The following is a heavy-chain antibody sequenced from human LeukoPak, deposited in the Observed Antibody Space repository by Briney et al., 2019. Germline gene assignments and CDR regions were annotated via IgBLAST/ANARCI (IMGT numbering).Heavy chain of an antibody. Sequence: SETLSLTCTVSGGSISSSSYFWGWIRQPPGKGLEWIGSIYYSGSTNYNPSLKSRVTISVDTSKNQFSLKLSSVTAADTAAYYCASRILYSRGFDPWGQGTLVTVSS. J-gene: IGHJ5*02. CDR3: ASRILYSRGFDP. V-gene: IGHV4-39*07. CDR1: GGSISSSSYF. D-gene: IGHD2-15*01. CDR2: IYYSGST.